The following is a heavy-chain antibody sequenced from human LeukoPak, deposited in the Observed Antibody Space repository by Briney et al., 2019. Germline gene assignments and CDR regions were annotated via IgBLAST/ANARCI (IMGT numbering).Heavy chain of an antibody. V-gene: IGHV4-38-2*02. J-gene: IGHJ4*02. D-gene: IGHD2-8*02. CDR2: IYHSGST. CDR1: GYSISSGYY. Sequence: SETLSLTCTVSGYSISSGYYWGWIRQPPGKGLEWIGRIYHSGSTYYNPSLKSRVTISVDTSKNQYSLKLSSVTAADTAVYYCAREGKTYGWDHDYWGQGTLVTVSS. CDR3: AREGKTYGWDHDY.